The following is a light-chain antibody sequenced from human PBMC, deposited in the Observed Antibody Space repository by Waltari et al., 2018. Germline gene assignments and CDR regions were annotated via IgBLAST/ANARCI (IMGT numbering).Light chain of an antibody. CDR3: GAWDNSLKGYV. CDR2: DNK. V-gene: IGLV1-51*01. J-gene: IGLJ1*01. Sequence: QSVLTQPPSVSAAPGQRVSISCSGTFPNIKSNYVSWYQQFPGTAPKLLIYDNKKRPAGSPDRFSASKSGTSATLDITGLQTGDEADYYCGAWDNSLKGYVFGAGTKVSVL. CDR1: FPNIKSNY.